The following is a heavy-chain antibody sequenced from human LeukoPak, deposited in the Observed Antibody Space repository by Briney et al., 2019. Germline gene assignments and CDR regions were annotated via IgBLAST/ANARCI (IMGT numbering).Heavy chain of an antibody. CDR3: ARGRYCSGGSCLLINWFDP. J-gene: IGHJ5*02. CDR1: GFTFSSYW. D-gene: IGHD2-15*01. CDR2: INSDGSST. Sequence: GGSLRLSCAASGFTFSSYWMHWVRQAPGKGLVWVSRINSDGSSTSYADSVKGRFTISRDNAKNTLYLQMNGLRAEDTAVYYCARGRYCSGGSCLLINWFDPWGQGTLVTVSS. V-gene: IGHV3-74*01.